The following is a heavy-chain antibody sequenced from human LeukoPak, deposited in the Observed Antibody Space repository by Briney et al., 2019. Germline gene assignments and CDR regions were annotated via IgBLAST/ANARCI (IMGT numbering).Heavy chain of an antibody. CDR3: ARGRGWYPPYYFDY. J-gene: IGHJ4*02. Sequence: GGSLRLSCAASGFTFSNYWMHWVRQAPGKGLVWVSRIKSDGSSTSYADSVKGRFTISRDNAKNSLYLQMNSLRAEDTAVYYCARGRGWYPPYYFDYWGQGTLVTVSS. D-gene: IGHD6-19*01. CDR1: GFTFSNYW. CDR2: IKSDGSST. V-gene: IGHV3-74*01.